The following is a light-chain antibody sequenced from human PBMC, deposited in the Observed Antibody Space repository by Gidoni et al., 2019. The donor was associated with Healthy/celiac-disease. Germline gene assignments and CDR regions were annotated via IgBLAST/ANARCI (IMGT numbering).Light chain of an antibody. CDR1: QSVSSN. CDR2: GAS. V-gene: IGKV3-15*01. CDR3: QQYNNWLT. J-gene: IGKJ5*01. Sequence: EIVMTQSPATLSVSPGERATLSCRASQSVSSNLAWYQQKPVQAPRLLIYGASTRATGIPARFSGSGAGTEFTLTISSLQSEDFAGYYCQQYNNWLTFGQGTRLEIK.